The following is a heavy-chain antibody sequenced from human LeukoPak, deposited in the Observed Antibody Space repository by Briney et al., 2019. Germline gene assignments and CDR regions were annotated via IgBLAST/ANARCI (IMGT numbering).Heavy chain of an antibody. CDR3: ARVRQQLYDY. D-gene: IGHD6-13*01. J-gene: IGHJ4*02. CDR2: VYYSGST. Sequence: SETLSLTCTVSGGSISTYYWSWIRQPPGKGLEWIGYVYYSGSTNYNPSLKSRVTISVDTSKNQFSLKLSSVTAADTAVYYCARVRQQLYDYWGQGTLVTVSS. V-gene: IGHV4-59*12. CDR1: GGSISTYY.